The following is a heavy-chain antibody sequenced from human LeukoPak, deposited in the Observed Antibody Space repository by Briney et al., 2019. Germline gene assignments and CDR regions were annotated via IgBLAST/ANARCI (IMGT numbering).Heavy chain of an antibody. Sequence: GGSLRPSCAASGFTFSSYWVHWVRQAPGKGLVWVSRINTDGTTTGSAAAGKGRFTISRDNAKNTLYLQMNSLRAEDTAVYYCARAHRTGSLDNWGQ. D-gene: IGHD7-27*01. CDR1: GFTFSSYW. V-gene: IGHV3-74*01. CDR3: ARAHRTGSLDN. J-gene: IGHJ4*02. CDR2: INTDGTTT.